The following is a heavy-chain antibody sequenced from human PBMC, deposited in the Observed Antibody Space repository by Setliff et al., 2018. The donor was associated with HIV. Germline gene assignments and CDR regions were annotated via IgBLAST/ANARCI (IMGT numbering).Heavy chain of an antibody. J-gene: IGHJ4*02. D-gene: IGHD3-16*01. V-gene: IGHV3-21*04. Sequence: GGSLRLSCAASGFTFSSYSMHWVRQAPGKGLEWVSSISSSSYIYYADSVKGRFTISRDNAKISLFLQMNSLRAEDTAVYYCANPPLKGHLGVGFDYWGQGTQVTLSS. CDR2: ISSSSYI. CDR1: GFTFSSYS. CDR3: ANPPLKGHLGVGFDY.